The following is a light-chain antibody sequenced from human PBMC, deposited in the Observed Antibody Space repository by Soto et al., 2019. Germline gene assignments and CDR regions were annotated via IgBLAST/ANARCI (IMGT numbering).Light chain of an antibody. V-gene: IGKV1-39*01. J-gene: IGKJ1*01. Sequence: DIQMTQSPSSLSASVGDRVTITCRASQSISNYLNWYQQKPGKAPKLLIYTASRLQSGVSSRFSGSGSGTDFTLAISSLQPEDFATYYCQQSYSSPPTFGQGTKVEIK. CDR3: QQSYSSPPT. CDR2: TAS. CDR1: QSISNY.